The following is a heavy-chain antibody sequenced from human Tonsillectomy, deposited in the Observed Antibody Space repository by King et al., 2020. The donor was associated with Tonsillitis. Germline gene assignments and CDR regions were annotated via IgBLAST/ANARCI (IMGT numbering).Heavy chain of an antibody. V-gene: IGHV4-59*01. D-gene: IGHD2-2*01. CDR2: IYYSGST. CDR1: GGSISSYY. Sequence: QLQESGPGLVKPSETLSLTCTVSGGSISSYYWSWIRQPPGKGLEWIGYIYYSGSTNYNPSLKSRVTISVDTSKKQFSLKLSSVTAADTDVYYCASAMRSNTVGAFDIWGQGTMVTVSS. CDR3: ASAMRSNTVGAFDI. J-gene: IGHJ3*02.